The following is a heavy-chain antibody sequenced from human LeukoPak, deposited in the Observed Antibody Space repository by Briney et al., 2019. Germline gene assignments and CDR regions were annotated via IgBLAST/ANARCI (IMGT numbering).Heavy chain of an antibody. CDR1: TLTFSDAW. Sequence: GGSLRLSCAASTLTFSDAWMSWVRQAPGKGLEWVGLIKSKSFGGTTDYAAAVKGRFTISRDDSKSTLFLQMDSLKTEDTAVYYCATDYSGYDGFDIWGLGTMVIVSS. CDR3: ATDYSGYDGFDI. D-gene: IGHD5-12*01. J-gene: IGHJ3*02. CDR2: IKSKSFGGTT. V-gene: IGHV3-15*01.